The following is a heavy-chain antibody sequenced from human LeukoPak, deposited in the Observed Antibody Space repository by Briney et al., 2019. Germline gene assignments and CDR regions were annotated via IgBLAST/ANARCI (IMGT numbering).Heavy chain of an antibody. CDR2: FDTEDGET. Sequence: ASVKVSCKVSGYTLTELSMHWVRQAPGKGHEWMGGFDTEDGETIYAQKFQGRVTMTEDTSTDTAYMELSSRRSEDTAVYYCATDTYGSGSYYNYWGQGTLVTVSS. CDR1: GYTLTELS. V-gene: IGHV1-24*01. J-gene: IGHJ4*02. D-gene: IGHD3-10*01. CDR3: ATDTYGSGSYYNY.